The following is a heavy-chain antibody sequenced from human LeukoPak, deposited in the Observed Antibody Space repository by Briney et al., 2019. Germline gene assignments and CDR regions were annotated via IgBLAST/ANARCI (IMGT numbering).Heavy chain of an antibody. CDR1: GGSISSYY. CDR2: IYYSGST. Sequence: SETLSLTCTVSGGSISSYYWSWIRQPPGKGLEWIGYIYYSGSTNYNPSLKSRITISVDTSKNQFSLKLSSVTAADTAVYYCAREGEYYGSGSYSYYYYYMDVWGKGTTVTVSS. V-gene: IGHV4-59*12. J-gene: IGHJ6*03. CDR3: AREGEYYGSGSYSYYYYYMDV. D-gene: IGHD3-10*01.